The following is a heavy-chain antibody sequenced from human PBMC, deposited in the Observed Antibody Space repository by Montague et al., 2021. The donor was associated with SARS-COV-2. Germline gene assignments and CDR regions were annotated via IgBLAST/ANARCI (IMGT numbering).Heavy chain of an antibody. Sequence: TLSLTCTVSGGSISSGSYYWSWIRQPAGKGLEWIGRIYTSGSTNYNPSLKSRVTISVDTSENQFSLKLRSVTAADTAVYYCARGQLWFDYWGQGTLVTVSS. CDR1: GGSISSGSYY. CDR2: IYTSGST. D-gene: IGHD5-18*01. CDR3: ARGQLWFDY. J-gene: IGHJ4*02. V-gene: IGHV4-61*02.